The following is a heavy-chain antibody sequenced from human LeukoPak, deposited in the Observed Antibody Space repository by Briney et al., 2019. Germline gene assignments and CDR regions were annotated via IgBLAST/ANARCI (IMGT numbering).Heavy chain of an antibody. CDR3: AKGAKRVVGATTHWIDP. V-gene: IGHV3-30*04. CDR2: ISYDGSNK. J-gene: IGHJ5*02. CDR1: GFTFSSYA. D-gene: IGHD1-26*01. Sequence: GGSLRLSCAASGFTFSSYAMHWVRQAPGKGLEWVAVISYDGSNKYYADSVKGRFTISRDNSRNTLYLQMNSLRAEDTAVYYCAKGAKRVVGATTHWIDPWGQGTLVTVSS.